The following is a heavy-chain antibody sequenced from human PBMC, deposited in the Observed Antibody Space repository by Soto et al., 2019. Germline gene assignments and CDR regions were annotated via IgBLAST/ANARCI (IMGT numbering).Heavy chain of an antibody. D-gene: IGHD5-18*01. V-gene: IGHV3-7*01. CDR1: GFTFSSYW. J-gene: IGHJ4*02. CDR3: AREEGYSYGYPYYFDY. Sequence: EVQLVESGGGLVQPGGSLRLSCAASGFTFSSYWMSWVRQAPGKGREWVANIKQDGSEKYYGDSVKGRFTISRDNAKNSLYLQMNSLRAEDTAVYYCAREEGYSYGYPYYFDYWGQGTLVTVSS. CDR2: IKQDGSEK.